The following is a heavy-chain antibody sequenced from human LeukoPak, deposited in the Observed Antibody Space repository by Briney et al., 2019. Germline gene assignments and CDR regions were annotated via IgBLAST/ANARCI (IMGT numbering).Heavy chain of an antibody. CDR2: INGDGTST. CDR3: GRGYPVAAKDH. J-gene: IGHJ4*02. Sequence: GGSLRLSCAPSGFIFSNYWMHWVRQVPGKGLVWVSHINGDGTSTSYADSVKGRFTISRDNARNTLYLQMNSLRPEDTAVYYCGRGYPVAAKDHWGQGTLVTVSS. V-gene: IGHV3-74*01. CDR1: GFIFSNYW. D-gene: IGHD2-15*01.